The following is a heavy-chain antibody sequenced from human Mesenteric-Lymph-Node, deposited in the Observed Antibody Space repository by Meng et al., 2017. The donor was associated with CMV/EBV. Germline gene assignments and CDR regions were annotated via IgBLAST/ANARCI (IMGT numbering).Heavy chain of an antibody. J-gene: IGHJ6*02. V-gene: IGHV4-59*01. CDR1: GGSISSYC. CDR2: IYYSGST. D-gene: IGHD2-21*01. CDR3: ARDGGELYYYGMDV. Sequence: SETLSLTCTVSGGSISSYCWSWIRQPPGKGLEWIGYIYYSGSTNYNPSLKSRVTISVDTSKNQFSLKLSSVTAADTAVYYCARDGGELYYYGMDVWGQGTTVTVSS.